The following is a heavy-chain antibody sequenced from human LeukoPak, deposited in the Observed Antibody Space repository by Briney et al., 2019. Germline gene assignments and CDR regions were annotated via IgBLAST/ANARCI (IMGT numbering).Heavy chain of an antibody. J-gene: IGHJ4*02. CDR2: LYYTGST. D-gene: IGHD6-6*01. Sequence: SETLSLTCTVSGGSISSSSYYWGWIRQPPGKGLEWIGSLYYTGSTYYNPSLKSRVTISVDTSKNQFSLKLSSVTAADTAVYYCARHGVALDSSSSRRRNYFDYWGQGTLVTVSS. CDR1: GGSISSSSYY. V-gene: IGHV4-39*01. CDR3: ARHGVALDSSSSRRRNYFDY.